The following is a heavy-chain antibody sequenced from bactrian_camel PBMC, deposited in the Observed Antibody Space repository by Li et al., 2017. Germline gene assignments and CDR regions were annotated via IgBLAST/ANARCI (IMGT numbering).Heavy chain of an antibody. CDR3: VTLHATGGRWYKD. D-gene: IGHD2*01. V-gene: IGHV3S53*01. CDR2: IDSDGST. J-gene: IGHJ4*01. CDR1: GIGYDGYC. Sequence: HVQLVESGGGSAQAGGSLRLSCAISGIGYDGYCMGWFRRAPGKEREGVAAIDSDGSTNYTDSVKDRFIVSRDSASNTVYLQMNSLKFEDTGLYYCVTLHATGGRWYKDWGQGTQVTVS.